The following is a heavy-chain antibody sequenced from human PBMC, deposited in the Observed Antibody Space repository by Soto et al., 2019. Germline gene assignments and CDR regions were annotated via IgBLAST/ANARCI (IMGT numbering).Heavy chain of an antibody. V-gene: IGHV3-66*04. CDR2: IYSGGST. CDR3: ARHGYNYGGGYFYD. Sequence: EVQLVESGGGLVQPGGSLRLSCAASGVTVSSNYMSWVRQAPGKGLEWVSVIYSGGSTYYADSVKGRFTISRDNSKNTLYLQMNSLIAEYTAVYYCARHGYNYGGGYFYDCGQGTLVTVSS. J-gene: IGHJ4*02. CDR1: GVTVSSNY. D-gene: IGHD5-18*01.